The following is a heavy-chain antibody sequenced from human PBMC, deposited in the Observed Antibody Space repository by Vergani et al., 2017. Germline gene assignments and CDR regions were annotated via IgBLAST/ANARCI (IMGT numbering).Heavy chain of an antibody. CDR2: IWYDGSKE. V-gene: IGHV3-33*01. D-gene: IGHD2-8*01. Sequence: QVQLEESGGGVVQPGRSLRLSCAGSGFTLSSHAMHWVRQAPGKGLEWVAFIWYDGSKEYYADSVKGRFTISRDNSKNTLYLQMNNLRAADTAVYYCARSGYCAHGVCYMTYYYYMDGWGKGTAVTVCS. J-gene: IGHJ6*03. CDR1: GFTLSSHA. CDR3: ARSGYCAHGVCYMTYYYYMDG.